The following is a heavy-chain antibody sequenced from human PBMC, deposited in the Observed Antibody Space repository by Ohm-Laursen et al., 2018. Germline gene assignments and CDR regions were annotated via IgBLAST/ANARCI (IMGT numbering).Heavy chain of an antibody. CDR3: VRDRRGGSIELRA. J-gene: IGHJ4*02. Sequence: SLRLSCAASGFTFSTYWMNWFRQAPGKGLEPVASINQGGSEKYFVDSVRGRFTIYRDNAKNSLYLQMNSLRAEDTAVYYCVRDRRGGSIELRAGGQGALVTVSS. D-gene: IGHD6-6*01. CDR1: GFTFSTYW. V-gene: IGHV3-7*01. CDR2: INQGGSEK.